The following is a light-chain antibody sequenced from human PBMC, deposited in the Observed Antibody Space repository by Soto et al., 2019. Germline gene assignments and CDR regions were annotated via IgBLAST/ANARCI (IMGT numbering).Light chain of an antibody. Sequence: NVLTQSPGTLSLSPGERATLSCRASQTVSGSYVAWYQQKPRQTPRLLIYGASSRATGIPDRFSGSGSGTDFTLTVSRLEPEDFAVYHCQQYGDSPLTFGGGTKVDIK. J-gene: IGKJ4*01. CDR2: GAS. CDR1: QTVSGSY. V-gene: IGKV3-20*01. CDR3: QQYGDSPLT.